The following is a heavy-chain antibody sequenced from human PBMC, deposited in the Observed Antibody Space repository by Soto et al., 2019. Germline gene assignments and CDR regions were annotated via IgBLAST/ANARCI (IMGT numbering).Heavy chain of an antibody. CDR2: IWYDGSNK. CDR1: GFTFSSYG. CDR3: ARWGIAAVDY. Sequence: QVQLVESGGGVVQPGRSLRLSCAASGFTFSSYGMHWVRQAPGKGLEWVAVIWYDGSNKYYADSVKGRFTISRDNSKNTLYLQMNSLGAEDTAVYYCARWGIAAVDYWGQGTLVTVSS. V-gene: IGHV3-33*01. J-gene: IGHJ4*02. D-gene: IGHD6-13*01.